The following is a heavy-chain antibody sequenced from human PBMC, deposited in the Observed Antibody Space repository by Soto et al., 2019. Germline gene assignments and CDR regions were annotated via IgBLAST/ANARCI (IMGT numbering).Heavy chain of an antibody. CDR2: ISAFNGKT. D-gene: IGHD3-22*01. V-gene: IGHV1-18*01. CDR1: GYTFTSYG. J-gene: IGHJ4*02. Sequence: ASVKVSCKASGYTFTSYGISWVRQAPGQGLEWMGWISAFNGKTKYAQKLQGRVTMTTDTSTSTAYMELRSLRSDDTAVYYCARDLYYYDSSGPTLYFDYWGQGTLVTVSS. CDR3: ARDLYYYDSSGPTLYFDY.